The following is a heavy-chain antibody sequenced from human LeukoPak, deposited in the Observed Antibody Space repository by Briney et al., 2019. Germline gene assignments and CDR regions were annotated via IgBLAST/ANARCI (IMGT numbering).Heavy chain of an antibody. CDR2: INPSDGAT. D-gene: IGHD2-2*01. Sequence: ASVKVSCKASGYTFTMYYIHWVRQAPGQGLEWMGMINPSDGATTYAQRFQGRVTMTRDMSTTTVYMDLRSLRSDDTAVYYCARADRSGPYQLLSSRGIYYFDYWGQGTLVTVSS. CDR3: ARADRSGPYQLLSSRGIYYFDY. J-gene: IGHJ4*02. CDR1: GYTFTMYY. V-gene: IGHV1-46*01.